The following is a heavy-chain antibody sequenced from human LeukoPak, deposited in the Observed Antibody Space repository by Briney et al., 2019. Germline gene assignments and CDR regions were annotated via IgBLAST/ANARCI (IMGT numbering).Heavy chain of an antibody. CDR2: IDTAGRST. CDR3: ARDFLHLGG. Sequence: GGSLRLSCAASGFTFSNYWMHWVRQAPGKGLVWVSRIDTAGRSTSYVDFVKGRFTISRDNAKNTLYLQMNSLRAEDTAVYYCARDFLHLGGWGQGTMVTVSS. V-gene: IGHV3-74*01. J-gene: IGHJ3*01. CDR1: GFTFSNYW. D-gene: IGHD3-16*01.